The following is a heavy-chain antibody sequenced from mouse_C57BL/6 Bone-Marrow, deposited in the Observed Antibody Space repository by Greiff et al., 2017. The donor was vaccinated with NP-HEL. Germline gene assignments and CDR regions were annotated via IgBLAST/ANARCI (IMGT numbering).Heavy chain of an antibody. CDR2: IWSGGST. V-gene: IGHV2-2*01. Sequence: VKLVESGPGLVQPSQSLSITCTVSGFSLTSYGVHWVRQSPGKGLEWLGVIWSGGSTDYNAAFISRLSISKDNSKSQVFFKMNSLQADDTAIYYCARKGLVDYYAMDYWGQGTSVTVSS. J-gene: IGHJ4*01. CDR3: ARKGLVDYYAMDY. D-gene: IGHD1-1*01. CDR1: GFSLTSYG.